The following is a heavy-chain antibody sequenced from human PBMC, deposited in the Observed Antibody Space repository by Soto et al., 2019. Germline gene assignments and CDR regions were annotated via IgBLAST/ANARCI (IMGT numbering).Heavy chain of an antibody. CDR1: GGTFSSYA. Sequence: ASVKVSCKASGGTFSSYAISWVRQAPGQGLEWLGGIIPIFGTANYAQKFQGRVTITADKSTSTAYMELSSLRSEDTAVYYCASRPVPYYYDSSGNVLGYFDYWGQGTLVTAPQ. CDR3: ASRPVPYYYDSSGNVLGYFDY. D-gene: IGHD3-22*01. CDR2: IIPIFGTA. V-gene: IGHV1-69*06. J-gene: IGHJ4*02.